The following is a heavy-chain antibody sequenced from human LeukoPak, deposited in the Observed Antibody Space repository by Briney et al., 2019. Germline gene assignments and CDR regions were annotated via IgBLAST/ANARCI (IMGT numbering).Heavy chain of an antibody. CDR1: GSTFSNAW. Sequence: PGGSLRLSCAASGSTFSNAWMSWVRQAPGKGLEWVGRIKSKTDGGTTDYAAPVKGRFTISRDDSKNTLYLQMNSLKTEDTAVYYCTTDQIASSTSRSRRVQLWLIHDYWGQGTLVTVSS. CDR2: IKSKTDGGTT. V-gene: IGHV3-15*01. D-gene: IGHD2-2*01. CDR3: TTDQIASSTSRSRRVQLWLIHDY. J-gene: IGHJ4*02.